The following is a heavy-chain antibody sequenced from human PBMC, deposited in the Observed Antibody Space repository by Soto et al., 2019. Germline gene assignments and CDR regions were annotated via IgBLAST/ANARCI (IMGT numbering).Heavy chain of an antibody. J-gene: IGHJ4*02. Sequence: PGGSLRLSCAASGFSLSNYGMNWVRQAPGRGLEWVSHINDRSSAIYDADSVKGRFTISRDNDKNSLYLQINSLRDEDTAVYYCARGYDYDSGGYLFDYWGQRTLVTVSS. CDR2: INDRSSAI. CDR1: GFSLSNYG. CDR3: ARGYDYDSGGYLFDY. V-gene: IGHV3-48*02. D-gene: IGHD3-22*01.